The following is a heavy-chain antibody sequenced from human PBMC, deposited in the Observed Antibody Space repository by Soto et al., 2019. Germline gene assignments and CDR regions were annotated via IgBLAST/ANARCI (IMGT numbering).Heavy chain of an antibody. CDR2: IIPIFGTA. D-gene: IGHD3-16*02. V-gene: IGHV1-69*01. Sequence: QVQLVQSGAEVKKPGSSVKVSCKASGGTFSSYAISWVRQAPGQGLEWMGGIIPIFGTANYAQKFQGRVTITADESTSTAYMELSSLISEDTVVYYCAREGYDYVWGSYRYTASFFDYWGQGTLVTVSS. CDR3: AREGYDYVWGSYRYTASFFDY. J-gene: IGHJ4*02. CDR1: GGTFSSYA.